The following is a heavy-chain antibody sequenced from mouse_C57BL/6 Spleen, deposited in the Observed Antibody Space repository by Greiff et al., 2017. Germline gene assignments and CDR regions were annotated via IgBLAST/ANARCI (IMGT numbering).Heavy chain of an antibody. CDR2: IHPNSGST. J-gene: IGHJ2*01. Sequence: QVQLKQPGAELVKPGASVKLSCKASGYTFTSYWMHWVKQRPGQGLEWIGMIHPNSGSTNYNEKFKSKATLTVDQSSSTAYMQLNSLTSEDSAVYYCASLYDYDLDYWGQGTTLTVSS. D-gene: IGHD2-4*01. CDR1: GYTFTSYW. V-gene: IGHV1-64*01. CDR3: ASLYDYDLDY.